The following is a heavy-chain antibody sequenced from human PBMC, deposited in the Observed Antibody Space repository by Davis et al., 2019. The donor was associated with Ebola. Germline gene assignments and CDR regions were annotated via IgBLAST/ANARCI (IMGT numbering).Heavy chain of an antibody. V-gene: IGHV3-30*02. Sequence: GGSLRLSCAASGFTFSSYGMHWVRQAPGKGLEWVAFIRYDGSNKYYADSVKGRFTISRDNSKNTLYLQMNSLRAEDTAVYYCAKGSVTIFGVAPDYYGMDVWGKGTTVTVSS. CDR3: AKGSVTIFGVAPDYYGMDV. J-gene: IGHJ6*04. CDR1: GFTFSSYG. CDR2: IRYDGSNK. D-gene: IGHD3-3*01.